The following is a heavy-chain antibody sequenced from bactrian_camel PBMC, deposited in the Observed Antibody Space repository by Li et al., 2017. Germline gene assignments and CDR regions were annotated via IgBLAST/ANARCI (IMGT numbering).Heavy chain of an antibody. CDR3: AAVRYGGSWYPLCRARSADFGY. D-gene: IGHD6*01. CDR1: GDRGCKYD. J-gene: IGHJ6*01. V-gene: IGHV3S53*01. CDR2: IENSGTT. Sequence: QLVESGGGSVQAGGSLRLSCTRSGDRGCKYDMSWYRRPAPGEELKFVSGIENSGTTAYADSVKGRFTISQGNARKTVYLQMNSLEPEDTAMYYCAAVRYGGSWYPLCRARSADFGYWGQGTQVTVS.